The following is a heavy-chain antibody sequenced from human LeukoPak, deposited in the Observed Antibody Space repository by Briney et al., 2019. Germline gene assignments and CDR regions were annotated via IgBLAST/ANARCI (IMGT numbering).Heavy chain of an antibody. J-gene: IGHJ5*02. D-gene: IGHD2-2*01. CDR3: AKDSFPFIPAAENWFDP. CDR2: ISGSGGST. CDR1: GFTFSSYA. V-gene: IGHV3-23*01. Sequence: GGSLRLSCAASGFTFSSYAMSWVRQAPGKGLEWVSAISGSGGSTYYADSAKGRFTISRDNSKNTLYLQMNSLRAEDTAVYYCAKDSFPFIPAAENWFDPWSQGTLVTVSS.